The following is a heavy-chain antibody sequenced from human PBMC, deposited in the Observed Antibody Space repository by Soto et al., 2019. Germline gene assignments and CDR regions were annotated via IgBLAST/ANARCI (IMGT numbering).Heavy chain of an antibody. CDR2: FSLSGTT. CDR1: GASITGSSY. CDR3: ARGMTPPGAPAWYYFDS. D-gene: IGHD2-8*02. Sequence: TLSLTCTVSGASITGSSYWSWIRQPAGKGLEWIGRFSLSGTTNYNPSLRSRVTMSTDVSKNQFSLRLTSVTAADTALYYCARGMTPPGAPAWYYFDSWGQGTLVTVSS. J-gene: IGHJ4*02. V-gene: IGHV4-61*02.